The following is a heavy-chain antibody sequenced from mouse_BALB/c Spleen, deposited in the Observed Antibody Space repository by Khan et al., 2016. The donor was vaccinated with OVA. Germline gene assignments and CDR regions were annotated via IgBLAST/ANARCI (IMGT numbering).Heavy chain of an antibody. CDR2: ISYSGRT. CDR3: ARSVTITTVVATDFDY. Sequence: EVQLQESGPGLVKPSQSLSLTCTVTGYSITSDYAWNWIRQFPGNKLEWMGYISYSGRTSYNPSLKSRISITRDTSKNQFFLQLNSVTTEDTATYFCARSVTITTVVATDFDYWGQGTNLTVSS. D-gene: IGHD1-1*01. CDR1: GYSITSDYA. J-gene: IGHJ2*01. V-gene: IGHV3-2*02.